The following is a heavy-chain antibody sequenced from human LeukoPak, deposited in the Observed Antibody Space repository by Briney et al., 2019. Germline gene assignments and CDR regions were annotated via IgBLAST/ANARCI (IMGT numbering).Heavy chain of an antibody. V-gene: IGHV4-39*07. J-gene: IGHJ4*02. CDR3: ARDPDFWTGYYYFDY. CDR1: GGSISSSSYY. Sequence: SETLSLTCTVSGGSISSSSYYWSWIRQPPGKGLEWIGSISYTGTTYYNPSLKSRVTISVDTSKNQLSLKASSVTAADTAVFYCARDPDFWTGYYYFDYWGQGTLVTVSS. CDR2: ISYTGTT. D-gene: IGHD3/OR15-3a*01.